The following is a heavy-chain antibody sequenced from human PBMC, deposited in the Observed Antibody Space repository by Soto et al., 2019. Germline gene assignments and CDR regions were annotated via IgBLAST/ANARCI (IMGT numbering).Heavy chain of an antibody. Sequence: ASVKVSCKASGYTFTSYYMHWVRQAPGQGLEWMGVINPSVGSTSYAQKFQGRVTITADESTSTAYMELSSLRSEDTAVYYCARRYYDILTGPFDYWGQGTLVTVSS. V-gene: IGHV1-46*01. CDR2: INPSVGST. D-gene: IGHD3-9*01. J-gene: IGHJ4*02. CDR3: ARRYYDILTGPFDY. CDR1: GYTFTSYY.